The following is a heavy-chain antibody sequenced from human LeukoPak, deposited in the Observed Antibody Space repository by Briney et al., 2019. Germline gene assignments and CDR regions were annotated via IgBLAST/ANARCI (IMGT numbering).Heavy chain of an antibody. CDR2: ISSNGGST. Sequence: GGSLRLSCAPSEFNFKSYGMTWVRQAPGKGLEYVSAISSNGGSTYYANSVRDRFTISRDNSKNTLYLQMGSLRAEDMAVYYCARWAPAPDYYYYMDVWGKGTTVTVSS. V-gene: IGHV3-64*01. D-gene: IGHD2-2*01. J-gene: IGHJ6*03. CDR3: ARWAPAPDYYYYMDV. CDR1: EFNFKSYG.